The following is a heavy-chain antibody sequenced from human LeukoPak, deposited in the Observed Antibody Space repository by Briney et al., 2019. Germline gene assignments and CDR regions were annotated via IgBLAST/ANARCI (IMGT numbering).Heavy chain of an antibody. CDR1: GGSVGSYY. D-gene: IGHD6-13*01. Sequence: PETLNVSCTVSGGSVGSYYWSWIRQSPGKGLEWIGYIYCGGSANYNPTLKRRATISIDRSKNQFSLKLSSLTAADTAVYYCARHGSSYSFDYWGQRTLGSASS. V-gene: IGHV4-59*08. CDR2: IYCGGSA. J-gene: IGHJ4*02. CDR3: ARHGSSYSFDY.